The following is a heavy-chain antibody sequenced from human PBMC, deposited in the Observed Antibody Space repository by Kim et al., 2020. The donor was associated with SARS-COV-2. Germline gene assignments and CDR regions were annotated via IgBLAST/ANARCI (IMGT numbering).Heavy chain of an antibody. CDR3: VRDNPVMTHYFDF. V-gene: IGHV4-30-2*05. Sequence: YNKSLMIRVVISLDASKNQFSLKLTSVTAAATAVYYCVRDNPVMTHYFDFWGRGILVTVSS. J-gene: IGHJ4*02. D-gene: IGHD3-16*01.